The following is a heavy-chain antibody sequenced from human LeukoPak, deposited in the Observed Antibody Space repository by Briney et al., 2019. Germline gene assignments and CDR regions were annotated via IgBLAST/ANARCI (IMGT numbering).Heavy chain of an antibody. CDR2: IYYDGSEE. Sequence: PGGSLRLSCAASGFSFSSYGMHWVRQIPGKGLEWVAFIYYDGSEENYADSVKGRFTISRDDSKNTLYLQMNSLRPEDSAVYYCAKASPGYKYYYMDVWGKGTTVTFSS. CDR3: AKASPGYKYYYMDV. V-gene: IGHV3-30*02. CDR1: GFSFSSYG. J-gene: IGHJ6*03.